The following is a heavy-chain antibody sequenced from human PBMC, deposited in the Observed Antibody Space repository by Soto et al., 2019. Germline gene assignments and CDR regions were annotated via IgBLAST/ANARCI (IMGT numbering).Heavy chain of an antibody. D-gene: IGHD6-19*01. J-gene: IGHJ6*02. Sequence: SETLSLTCTVSGGSISSSSYYWGWIRQSPGKGLEWIGHIHYSGSTSYNPSLKSRVTISVDTSKNQFSLKLSSLTAADTALFYCARLGGWTQDYGMDVWGQGTTVTVSS. CDR2: IHYSGST. CDR1: GGSISSSSYY. CDR3: ARLGGWTQDYGMDV. V-gene: IGHV4-39*01.